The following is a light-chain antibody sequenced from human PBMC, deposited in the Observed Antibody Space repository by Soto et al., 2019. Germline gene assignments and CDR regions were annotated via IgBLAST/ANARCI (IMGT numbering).Light chain of an antibody. V-gene: IGLV2-14*03. J-gene: IGLJ3*02. CDR2: DVS. CDR1: SSDVGAHHS. CDR3: SSFTDTGTLM. Sequence: QSALTQPASVSGSPGQSFTIPCTGSSSDVGAHHSVSWYQQHPGKAPKLIIFDVSNRPSGVSNRFSGSKSGNTASLTISGLQPEDEADYYCSSFTDTGTLMFGGGTKLTVL.